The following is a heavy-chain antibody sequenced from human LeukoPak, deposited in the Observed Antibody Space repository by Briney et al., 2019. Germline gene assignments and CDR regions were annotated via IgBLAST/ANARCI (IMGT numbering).Heavy chain of an antibody. CDR1: GYTFTSYG. D-gene: IGHD3-22*01. Sequence: SVKVSCKASGYTFTSYGISWVRQAPGQGLEWMGRIIPILGIANYAQKFQGRVTITADKSTSTAYMELSSLRSEDTAVYYCARDTRWYYDSSGYYYGWYYFDYWGQGTLVTVSS. CDR2: IIPILGIA. V-gene: IGHV1-69*04. J-gene: IGHJ4*02. CDR3: ARDTRWYYDSSGYYYGWYYFDY.